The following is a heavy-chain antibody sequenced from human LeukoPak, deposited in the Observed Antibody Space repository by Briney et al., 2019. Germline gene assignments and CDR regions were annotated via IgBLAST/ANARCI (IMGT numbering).Heavy chain of an antibody. CDR1: GGSFRGYY. J-gene: IGHJ4*02. CDR3: ARGYGSYGY. CDR2: INHSGST. Sequence: AETLSLTCAVYGGSFRGYYWSGIRQPPGKGLEWIGEINHSGSTNYNPSLKSRVTISVDTSKNQFSLKLSSVTAADTAVYYCARGYGSYGYWGQGTLVTVSS. D-gene: IGHD1-26*01. V-gene: IGHV4-34*01.